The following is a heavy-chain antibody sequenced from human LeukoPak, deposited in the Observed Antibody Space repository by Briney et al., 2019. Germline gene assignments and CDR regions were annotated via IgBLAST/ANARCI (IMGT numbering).Heavy chain of an antibody. CDR3: ARGPLSGSYLPY. CDR2: IYYSGST. CDR1: GGSISSYY. J-gene: IGHJ4*02. Sequence: PSETLSLTCTVSGGSISSYYWSWIQQPPRKGPEWIGYIYYSGSTNYNPSLKSRVTISVDTSKNQFSLRLSSVTAADTAVYYCARGPLSGSYLPYWGQGTLVTVSS. D-gene: IGHD1-26*01. V-gene: IGHV4-59*01.